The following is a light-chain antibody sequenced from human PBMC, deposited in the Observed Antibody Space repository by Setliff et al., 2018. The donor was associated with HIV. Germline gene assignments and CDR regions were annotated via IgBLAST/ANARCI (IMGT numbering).Light chain of an antibody. CDR3: SSSTTGSNFV. Sequence: QSALTQPPAASGTPGQRVTISCSGSTSNIGSNTVNWYQHHPGKPPKVMIYDVSNRPSGVSSRFSGSKSGNTASLTISGLQAEDEADYYCSSSTTGSNFVFGTGTKVTVL. CDR2: DVS. CDR1: TSNIGSNT. V-gene: IGLV2-14*03. J-gene: IGLJ1*01.